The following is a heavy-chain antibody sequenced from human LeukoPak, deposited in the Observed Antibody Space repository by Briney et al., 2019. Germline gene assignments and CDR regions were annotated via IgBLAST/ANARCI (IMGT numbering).Heavy chain of an antibody. CDR2: INHSEST. V-gene: IGHV4-34*01. D-gene: IGHD4-17*01. CDR1: GGSFSGYY. J-gene: IGHJ5*02. CDR3: ARGLPPFDYGDYLAFDP. Sequence: SETLSLTCAVYGGSFSGYYWSWIRQPPRKGLEWIGEINHSESTNYNPSLKSRVTISVDTSKNQFSLKLSSVTAADTAVYYCARGLPPFDYGDYLAFDPWGQGTLVTVSS.